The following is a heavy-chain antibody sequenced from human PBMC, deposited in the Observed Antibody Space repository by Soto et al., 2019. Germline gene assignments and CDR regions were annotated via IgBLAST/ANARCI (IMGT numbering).Heavy chain of an antibody. V-gene: IGHV4-31*03. CDR2: IYDSGSN. CDR3: AREPLT. J-gene: IGHJ4*02. Sequence: QVQLQESGRGLVKPSQTLSLTCTVSCGSISSGGYYWSWIRQHPGKGLEWIGYIYDSGSNYYNPSLKSRVTIPVDTSKNQFSLKLSSVTSAETAVYYCAREPLTWGQGTLVIVSS. CDR1: CGSISSGGYY.